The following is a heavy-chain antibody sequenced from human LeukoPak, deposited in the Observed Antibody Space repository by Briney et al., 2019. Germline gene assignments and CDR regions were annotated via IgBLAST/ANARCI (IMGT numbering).Heavy chain of an antibody. CDR1: GFTFSSYS. D-gene: IGHD4-17*01. CDR2: ISSSSTI. V-gene: IGHV3-48*02. J-gene: IGHJ4*02. Sequence: GGSLRLSCAASGFTFSSYSMNWVRQAPGKGLEWVSYISSSSTIYYADSVKGRFTIPRDNAKNSLYLQMNSLRDEDTAVYYCARDLGGYGVPTFDYWGQGTLVTVSS. CDR3: ARDLGGYGVPTFDY.